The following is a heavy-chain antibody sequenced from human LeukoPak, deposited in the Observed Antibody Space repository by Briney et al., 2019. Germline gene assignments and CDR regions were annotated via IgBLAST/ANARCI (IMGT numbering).Heavy chain of an antibody. CDR1: GFTFSSYA. V-gene: IGHV3-30-3*01. CDR2: ISYDGSNK. CDR3: ARDYSAGVFDY. D-gene: IGHD2-15*01. J-gene: IGHJ4*02. Sequence: GRSLRLSCAASGFTFSSYAMHWVRQAPGKGLEWVAVISYDGSNKYYADSVKGRFTISRDNSKNTLYLQMNSLRAEDTAVYYCARDYSAGVFDYWGQGTLVTVSS.